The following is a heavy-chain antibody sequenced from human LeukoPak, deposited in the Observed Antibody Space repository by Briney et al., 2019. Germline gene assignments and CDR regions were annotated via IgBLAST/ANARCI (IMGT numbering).Heavy chain of an antibody. D-gene: IGHD3-22*01. J-gene: IGHJ3*02. Sequence: PSETLSLTCTVSGYSISSGYYWGWIRQPPGKGLAWIGSIYHSGSTYYNPSLKSRVTISVDTSKNQFSLKLSSVTAADTAVYYCAGSAHYYDSSGYYYSRVQYAFDIWGQGTMVTVSS. CDR3: AGSAHYYDSSGYYYSRVQYAFDI. V-gene: IGHV4-38-2*02. CDR1: GYSISSGYY. CDR2: IYHSGST.